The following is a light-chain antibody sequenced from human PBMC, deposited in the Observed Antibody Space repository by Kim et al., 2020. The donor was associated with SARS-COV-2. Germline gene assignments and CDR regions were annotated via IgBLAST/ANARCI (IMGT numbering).Light chain of an antibody. CDR2: AAS. CDR1: DSDGSY. J-gene: IGKJ3*01. CDR3: QQYYRYPPT. V-gene: IGKV1-8*01. Sequence: ASRGARVTLSCRASDSDGSYLAWYQQKPGKAPNLLVYAASTLQTGVPSRFSGTGSGTNFTLTISCLQSEDFASYYCQQYYRYPPTFGPGTKVDIK.